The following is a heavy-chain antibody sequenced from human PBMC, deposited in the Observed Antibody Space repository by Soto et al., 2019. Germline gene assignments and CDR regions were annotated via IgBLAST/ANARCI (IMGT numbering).Heavy chain of an antibody. J-gene: IGHJ3*02. Sequence: EASVKVSCKASGGTFSSYAISWVRQAPGQGLEWMGGIIPIFGTANYAQKFQGRVTITADESTSTAYMELSSLRSEDTAVYYCARAGSSSSWFNAFDIWGQGTMVTVSS. CDR3: ARAGSSSSWFNAFDI. V-gene: IGHV1-69*13. D-gene: IGHD6-13*01. CDR2: IIPIFGTA. CDR1: GGTFSSYA.